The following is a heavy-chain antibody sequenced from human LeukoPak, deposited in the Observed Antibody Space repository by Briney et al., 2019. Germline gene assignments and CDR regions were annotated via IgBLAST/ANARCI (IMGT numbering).Heavy chain of an antibody. Sequence: NPSETLSLTCAVSGGSISSSSNYWGWIRQPPGKGLEWIGGIYYSGSTNYNPSLKSRVTISLDTSKNQLSLKLSSVTAADTAVYYCARQDYPSQFCSSTSCQMYYFDYWGQGTLVTVSS. D-gene: IGHD2-2*01. CDR2: IYYSGST. CDR3: ARQDYPSQFCSSTSCQMYYFDY. CDR1: GGSISSSSNY. V-gene: IGHV4-39*01. J-gene: IGHJ4*02.